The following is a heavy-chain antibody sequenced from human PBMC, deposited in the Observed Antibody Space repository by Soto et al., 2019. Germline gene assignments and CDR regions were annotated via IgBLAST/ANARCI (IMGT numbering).Heavy chain of an antibody. V-gene: IGHV1-69*05. CDR3: AADSKEPFDY. J-gene: IGHJ4*02. Sequence: SVKVSCKASGGTFSSYAISWVRQAPGQGLEWMGGIIPIFGTANYAQKFQERVTITRDMSTSTAYMELSSLRSEDTAVYYCAADSKEPFDYWGQGTLVTVSS. CDR2: IIPIFGTA. D-gene: IGHD4-4*01. CDR1: GGTFSSYA.